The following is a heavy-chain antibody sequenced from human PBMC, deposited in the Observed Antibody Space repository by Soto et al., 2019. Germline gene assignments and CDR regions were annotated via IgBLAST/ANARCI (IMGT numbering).Heavy chain of an antibody. V-gene: IGHV4-34*01. CDR3: ARGTHPIRFLEWRETQSYYYYMDV. CDR2: INHSGST. D-gene: IGHD3-3*01. J-gene: IGHJ6*03. CDR1: GGSFSGYY. Sequence: SETLSLTCAVYGGSFSGYYWSWIRQPPGKGLEWIGEINHSGSTNYNPSLKSRVTISVDTSKNRFSLKLSSVTAADTAVYYCARGTHPIRFLEWRETQSYYYYMDVWGKGTTVTVSS.